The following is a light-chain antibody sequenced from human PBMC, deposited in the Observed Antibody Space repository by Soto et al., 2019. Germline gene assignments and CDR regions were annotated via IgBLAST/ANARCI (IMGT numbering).Light chain of an antibody. CDR3: QQYGSSRVT. V-gene: IGKV3-20*01. J-gene: IGKJ5*01. CDR2: GAS. Sequence: EIVLTQSPGTLSLSPGERATLSCRASQSVSSSYLAWYQQKPGQAPRLLIYGASNRATGIPDRFSGSGSGTDFTLTISRLEPEDFAVYYCQQYGSSRVTFGHGTRLEIK. CDR1: QSVSSSY.